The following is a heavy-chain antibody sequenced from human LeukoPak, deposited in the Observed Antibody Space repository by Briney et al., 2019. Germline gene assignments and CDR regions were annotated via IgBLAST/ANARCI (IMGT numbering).Heavy chain of an antibody. CDR3: ARDSQGYCSGGSCYSVDWYFDL. J-gene: IGHJ2*01. CDR1: GGTFSSYA. V-gene: IGHV1-69*04. D-gene: IGHD2-15*01. CDR2: IIPILGIA. Sequence: SVKVSCKASGGTFSSYAISWVRQAPGQGLEWMGRIIPILGIANYAQKFQGRVTITADKSTSTAYMELSSLRSEDTAVYYCARDSQGYCSGGSCYSVDWYFDLWGRGTLVTVSS.